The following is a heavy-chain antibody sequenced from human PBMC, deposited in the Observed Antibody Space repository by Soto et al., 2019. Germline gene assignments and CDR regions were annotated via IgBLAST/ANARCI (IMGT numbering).Heavy chain of an antibody. J-gene: IGHJ2*01. CDR2: ISYDGSNK. CDR1: GFTFSSYA. CDR3: ARPLWRDDYNWGYFDL. D-gene: IGHD4-4*01. Sequence: QVQLVESGGGVVQPGRSLRLSCAASGFTFSSYAMHWVRQAPGKGLEWVAVISYDGSNKYYADSVKGRFTISRDNSKNPLYLQMHSLRVEDTAVYYCARPLWRDDYNWGYFDLWGRGTLVTVSS. V-gene: IGHV3-30-3*01.